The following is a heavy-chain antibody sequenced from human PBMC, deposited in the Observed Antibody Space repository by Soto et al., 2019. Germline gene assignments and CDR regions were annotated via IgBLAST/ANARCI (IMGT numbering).Heavy chain of an antibody. V-gene: IGHV1-18*04. D-gene: IGHD4-17*01. CDR3: AMDYGDRPEYFKH. CDR2: ISPLKGRT. J-gene: IGHJ1*01. Sequence: QVQLVQSGPDLKRPGASMKVSCKASGYTFTSYGIRWVRQAPGQGLEWMAWISPLKGRTQYSQKPQGRVTLSTDTSSNTAYMEMTTLRVDDTAVYYCAMDYGDRPEYFKHWGQGTLVTVS. CDR1: GYTFTSYG.